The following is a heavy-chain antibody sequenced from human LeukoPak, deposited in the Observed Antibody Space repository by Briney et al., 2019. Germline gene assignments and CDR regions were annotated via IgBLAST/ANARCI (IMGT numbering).Heavy chain of an antibody. D-gene: IGHD3-9*01. CDR1: GGSMSSYY. CDR3: ARVTGPHAFDI. Sequence: SETLSLTCTVSGGSMSSYYWSWIRQSPGKGLEWIGHIYYSGSTNYNPSLKSRVTISVDTSKNQFSLRLSSVTAADAAVYYCARVTGPHAFDIWGQGTLVTVSS. J-gene: IGHJ3*02. CDR2: IYYSGST. V-gene: IGHV4-59*01.